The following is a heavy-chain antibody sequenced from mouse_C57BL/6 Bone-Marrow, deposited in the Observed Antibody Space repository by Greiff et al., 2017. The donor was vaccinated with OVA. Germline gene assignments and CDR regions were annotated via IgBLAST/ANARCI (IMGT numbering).Heavy chain of an antibody. Sequence: VHVKQSGAELVRPGASVKLSCTASGFNIKDDYMHWVKQRPEQGLEWIGWIDHENGDTEYASKFQGKATITADTYSNTAYLQLSSLTSEDTAVYYCTTNPLYYYGSSYVVDYWGQGTTLTVSS. D-gene: IGHD1-1*01. J-gene: IGHJ2*01. V-gene: IGHV14-4*01. CDR3: TTNPLYYYGSSYVVDY. CDR2: IDHENGDT. CDR1: GFNIKDDY.